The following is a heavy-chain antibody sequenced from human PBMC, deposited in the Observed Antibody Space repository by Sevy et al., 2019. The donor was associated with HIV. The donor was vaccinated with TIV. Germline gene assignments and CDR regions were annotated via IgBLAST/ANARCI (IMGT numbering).Heavy chain of an antibody. CDR2: IKQDGSEK. CDR1: GFTFSSYW. V-gene: IGHV3-7*01. J-gene: IGHJ4*02. Sequence: GGSLRLSCAASGFTFSSYWMNWVRQAPGKGLEWVANIKQDGSEKYYVDSVKGRFTISRDNAKNSLYLQMNSLRAEDTAVYYCARDRRYDYVWGSYRYLDYWGQGTLVTVSS. CDR3: ARDRRYDYVWGSYRYLDY. D-gene: IGHD3-16*02.